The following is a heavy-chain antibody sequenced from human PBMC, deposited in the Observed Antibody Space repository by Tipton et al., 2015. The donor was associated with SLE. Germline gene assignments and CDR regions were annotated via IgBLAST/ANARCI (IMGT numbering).Heavy chain of an antibody. V-gene: IGHV3-7*01. Sequence: GSLRLSCAASGFTFTKYWMNWVRQAPGKGLEWVANIDQDGSQKYYEDSVKGRFTVSRDNAKNLFYLQMNSLRAEDTAVYYCARDPGEPWLVREYYFDSWGQGTLVTVSS. J-gene: IGHJ4*02. CDR3: ARDPGEPWLVREYYFDS. D-gene: IGHD6-19*01. CDR1: GFTFTKYW. CDR2: IDQDGSQK.